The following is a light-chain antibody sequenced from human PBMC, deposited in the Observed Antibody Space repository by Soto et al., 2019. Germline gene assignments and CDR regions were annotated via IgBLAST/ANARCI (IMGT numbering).Light chain of an antibody. CDR3: QHYNSYSEA. V-gene: IGKV1-5*03. Sequence: IQMTQSCSTLSGSVGHSLTITCRASQTISSWLAWYQQKPGKAPKLLIYKASTLKSGVPSRFSGSGSGTEFTLTISSLQPDDFATYYCQHYNSYSEAFGQGTKVDIK. J-gene: IGKJ1*01. CDR2: KAS. CDR1: QTISSW.